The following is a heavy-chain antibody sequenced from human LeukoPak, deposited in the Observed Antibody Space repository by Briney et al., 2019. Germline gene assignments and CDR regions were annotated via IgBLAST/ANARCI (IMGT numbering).Heavy chain of an antibody. V-gene: IGHV4-38-2*02. D-gene: IGHD2-21*01. CDR1: GYSNSSGYY. J-gene: IGHJ3*02. CDR3: ARTYPSEVAIWVAFDI. CDR2: IYHSGST. Sequence: VKPSETLSLTCTVSGYSNSSGYYWGWIRQPPGKGLEWIGSIYHSGSTYCNPSLKSRVTISVDTSKNQFSLKLSSVTAADTAVYYCARTYPSEVAIWVAFDIWGQGTMVTVSS.